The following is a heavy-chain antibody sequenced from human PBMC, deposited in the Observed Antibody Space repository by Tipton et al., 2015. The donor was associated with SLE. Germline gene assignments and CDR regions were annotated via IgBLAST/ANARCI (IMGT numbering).Heavy chain of an antibody. CDR3: ALGAFDV. V-gene: IGHV3-48*01. CDR1: GFSFSSYS. CDR2: ISSTSSSTI. D-gene: IGHD7-27*01. Sequence: SLRLSCAASGFSFSSYSMNWIRQAPGKGLEWVSYISSTSSSTIHYADSVKGRFTISRDNARNSLYLQMNSLRAEDTAVYYCALGAFDVWGQGTLVTVSS. J-gene: IGHJ3*01.